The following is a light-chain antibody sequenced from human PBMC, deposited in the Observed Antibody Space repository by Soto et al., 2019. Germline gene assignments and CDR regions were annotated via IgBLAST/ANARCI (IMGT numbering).Light chain of an antibody. Sequence: DIQMTQYPSSVSASVGDRVTITCRASQGISNWLAWYQQKPGKAPSLLIHAASSLQSGVPSRFSGSGYGTDFTLTISSLQPEDFATYFCQQANSVPVTFGPGTKVAIK. V-gene: IGKV1-12*01. CDR1: QGISNW. CDR2: AAS. J-gene: IGKJ3*01. CDR3: QQANSVPVT.